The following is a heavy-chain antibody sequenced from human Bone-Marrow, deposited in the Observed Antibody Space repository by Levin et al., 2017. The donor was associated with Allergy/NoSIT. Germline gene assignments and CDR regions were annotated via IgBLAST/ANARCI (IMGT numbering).Heavy chain of an antibody. V-gene: IGHV1-69*13. D-gene: IGHD1-26*01. CDR3: ARDRDSGSSSPASAFDS. Sequence: SVKVSCKASGGTFSSYAISWVRQAPGQGLEWMGGIIPIFGTANYAQKFQGRVTITADESTSTAYMELSSLRSEDTAVYYCARDRDSGSSSPASAFDSWGQGTMVTVSS. CDR2: IIPIFGTA. CDR1: GGTFSSYA. J-gene: IGHJ3*02.